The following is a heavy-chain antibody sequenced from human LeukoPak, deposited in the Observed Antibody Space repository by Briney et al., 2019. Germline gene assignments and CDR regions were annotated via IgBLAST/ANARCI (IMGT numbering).Heavy chain of an antibody. D-gene: IGHD3-22*01. Sequence: GGSLRLSCAASGFTVSSNYMSWVRQAPGKGLEWVSVIYSGGNTYYADSVKGRFTISRDNSKNTLYLQMNSLRVEDTAVYYCARERYCDSSGYFQGWGQGTLVTVSS. CDR3: ARERYCDSSGYFQG. V-gene: IGHV3-66*01. CDR2: IYSGGNT. J-gene: IGHJ4*02. CDR1: GFTVSSNY.